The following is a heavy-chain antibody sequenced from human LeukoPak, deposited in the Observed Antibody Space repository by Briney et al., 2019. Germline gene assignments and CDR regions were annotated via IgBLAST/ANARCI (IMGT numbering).Heavy chain of an antibody. V-gene: IGHV1-8*03. CDR3: ARGNRVGDYGDY. J-gene: IGHJ4*02. D-gene: IGHD5-12*01. CDR1: GYTFTSYD. CDR2: MNPNSGNT. Sequence: ASVKVSCKASGYTFTSYDINWVRQATGQGLEWMGWMNPNSGNTGYAQKFQGRVTITRNTSISTAYMELSSLRSEDTAVYYCARGNRVGDYGDYWGQGTLVTVSS.